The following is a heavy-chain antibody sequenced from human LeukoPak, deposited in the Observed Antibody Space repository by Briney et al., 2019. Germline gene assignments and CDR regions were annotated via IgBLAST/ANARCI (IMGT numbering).Heavy chain of an antibody. V-gene: IGHV4-31*03. J-gene: IGHJ4*02. D-gene: IGHD3-22*01. CDR3: ARDGGSGYPFDY. Sequence: PSETLSLTCTVSGGSISSSDYYWSWVRQHPGKGLEWIGYIHYSGSTYYNPSLKSRVTISVDTSKNQFSLKLSSVTAADTAVYYCARDGGSGYPFDYWGQGTLVTVSS. CDR2: IHYSGST. CDR1: GGSISSSDYY.